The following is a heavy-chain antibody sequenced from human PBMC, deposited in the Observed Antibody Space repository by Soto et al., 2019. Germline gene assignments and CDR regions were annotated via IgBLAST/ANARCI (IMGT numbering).Heavy chain of an antibody. CDR3: AKSFSSNWYDYFDY. CDR2: ISGSGGST. Sequence: GGSLRLSCAGSGFTFSTYAMSWVRQAPGKGLEWVSAISGSGGSTYYADSVKGRFTISRDKSKNTLYLQMNSLRAEDTALYYCAKSFSSNWYDYFDYWGQGSLVTVSS. V-gene: IGHV3-23*01. D-gene: IGHD6-13*01. J-gene: IGHJ4*02. CDR1: GFTFSTYA.